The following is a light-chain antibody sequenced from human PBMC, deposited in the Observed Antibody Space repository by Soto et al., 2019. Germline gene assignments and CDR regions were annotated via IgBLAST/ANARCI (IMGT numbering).Light chain of an antibody. CDR3: QQYMTSPWA. Sequence: DIQMTQSPSTLSASVGDRVTITFRASQTINNWLAWYQQKPGKAPKLLIDDVSNLESGVSTRFSVSGAGTDFTLTISSLQPDDVATYCCQQYMTSPWAFGLGTKVEL. CDR2: DVS. J-gene: IGKJ1*01. CDR1: QTINNW. V-gene: IGKV1-5*01.